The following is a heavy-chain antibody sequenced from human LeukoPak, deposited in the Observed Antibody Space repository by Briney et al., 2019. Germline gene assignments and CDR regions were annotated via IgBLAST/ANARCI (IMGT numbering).Heavy chain of an antibody. CDR3: AKPTGFLEYLYYYYYMDV. Sequence: GGSLRLSCAVSGFTFSSYAMHWVRQAPGKGLEWVAVISYDGNKKYYADSVKGRFTISRDNSKNTLYLQMNSLRAEDTAVYYCAKPTGFLEYLYYYYYMDVWGKGTTVTVSS. CDR2: ISYDGNKK. J-gene: IGHJ6*03. D-gene: IGHD3-3*01. V-gene: IGHV3-30-3*01. CDR1: GFTFSSYA.